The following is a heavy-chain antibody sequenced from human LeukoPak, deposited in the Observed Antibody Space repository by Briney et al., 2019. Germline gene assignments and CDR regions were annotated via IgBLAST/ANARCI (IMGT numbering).Heavy chain of an antibody. Sequence: SQTLSLTCTVFGGSISSDSHYWGWLRQPAGKGLEWIGRMYSSGSPDYNPSPKSRVIISVDTSKKQFSLKLRSVTAADTAVYYCARHPYQLLWLSWFDPWGQGTLVTVSS. CDR3: ARHPYQLLWLSWFDP. CDR1: GGSISSDSHY. CDR2: MYSSGSP. D-gene: IGHD2-2*01. V-gene: IGHV4-61*02. J-gene: IGHJ5*02.